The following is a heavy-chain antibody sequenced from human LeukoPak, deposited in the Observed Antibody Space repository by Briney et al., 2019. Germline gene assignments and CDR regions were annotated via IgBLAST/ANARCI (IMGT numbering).Heavy chain of an antibody. CDR2: MNPNSGNT. J-gene: IGHJ4*02. V-gene: IGHV1-8*01. CDR1: GYTFTSYD. CDR3: ARVPGIAVAGVDY. Sequence: SVKVSCNASGYTFTSYDINWVRQATGQGLEWMGWMNPNSGNTGYAQKFQGRVTMTRNTSISTAYMELSSLRSEDTAVYYCARVPGIAVAGVDYWGQGTLVTVSS. D-gene: IGHD6-19*01.